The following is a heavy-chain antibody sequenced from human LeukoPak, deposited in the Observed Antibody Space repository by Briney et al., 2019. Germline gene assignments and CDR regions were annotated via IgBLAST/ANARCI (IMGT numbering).Heavy chain of an antibody. CDR1: GGTFSSYA. Sequence: SVKVSCKASGGTFSSYAISWVRQAPGQGLEWMGGIIPIFGTANYAQKFQGRVTITTDESTSTAYMELSSLRSEDTAVYYCARTDTAMAAYYYYYMDVWGKGTTVTVSS. CDR2: IIPIFGTA. D-gene: IGHD5-18*01. V-gene: IGHV1-69*05. J-gene: IGHJ6*03. CDR3: ARTDTAMAAYYYYYMDV.